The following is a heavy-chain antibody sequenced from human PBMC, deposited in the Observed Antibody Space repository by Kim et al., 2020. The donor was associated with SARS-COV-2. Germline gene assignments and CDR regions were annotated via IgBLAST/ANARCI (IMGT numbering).Heavy chain of an antibody. V-gene: IGHV3-30*04. CDR2: ISYDGSNK. D-gene: IGHD5-12*01. CDR1: GFTFSSYA. J-gene: IGHJ4*02. Sequence: GGSLRLSCAASGFTFSSYAMHWVRQAPGKGLEWVAVISYDGSNKYYADSVKGRFTISRDNSKNTLYLQMNSLRAEDTAVYYCARVLVQYSGYDHRAPLDYWGQGTLVTVSS. CDR3: ARVLVQYSGYDHRAPLDY.